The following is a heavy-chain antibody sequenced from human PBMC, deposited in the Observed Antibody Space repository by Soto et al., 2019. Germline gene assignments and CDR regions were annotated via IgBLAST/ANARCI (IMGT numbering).Heavy chain of an antibody. D-gene: IGHD2-2*01. V-gene: IGHV4-61*01. Sequence: PSETLSLTCTVSSGSVSSHSYYWSWIRQPPGKGLEWIGYIYYSGSTYYNPSLKSQVTISVDTSKNHFSLKLRSVTAADTAVYYCARTYCSSASCYGLYYFGMDVWGQGTTVTVSS. CDR3: ARTYCSSASCYGLYYFGMDV. CDR1: SGSVSSHSYY. J-gene: IGHJ6*02. CDR2: IYYSGST.